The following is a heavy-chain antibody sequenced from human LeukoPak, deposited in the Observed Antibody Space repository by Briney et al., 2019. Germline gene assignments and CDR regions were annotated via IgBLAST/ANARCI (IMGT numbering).Heavy chain of an antibody. CDR2: TSGSGGST. D-gene: IGHD5-24*01. J-gene: IGHJ4*02. Sequence: PGGSLRLSCAASGFTFSSYWMNWARQAPGKGLEWVSATSGSGGSTHYADSVKGRFTISRDNSKNTLYLQMNSLRAEDTAVYYCAKARRDGYTKGHWGQGTLVTVSS. V-gene: IGHV3-23*01. CDR3: AKARRDGYTKGH. CDR1: GFTFSSYW.